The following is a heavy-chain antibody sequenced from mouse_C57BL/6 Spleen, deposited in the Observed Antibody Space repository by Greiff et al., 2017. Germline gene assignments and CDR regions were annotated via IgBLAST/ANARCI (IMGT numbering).Heavy chain of an antibody. Sequence: DVKLVESGGDLVKPGGSLKLSCAASGFTFSSYGMSWVRQTPDKRLEWVATISSGGSYTYYPDSVKGRFTISRDNAKNTLYLQVSSLKSEDTTLYYCASQALHYYGSSYGYFDVWGTGTTVTVSS. J-gene: IGHJ1*03. V-gene: IGHV5-6*02. D-gene: IGHD1-1*01. CDR3: ASQALHYYGSSYGYFDV. CDR1: GFTFSSYG. CDR2: ISSGGSYT.